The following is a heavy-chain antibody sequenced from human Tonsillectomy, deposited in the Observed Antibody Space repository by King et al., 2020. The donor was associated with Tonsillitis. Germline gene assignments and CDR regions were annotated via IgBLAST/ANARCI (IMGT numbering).Heavy chain of an antibody. CDR3: AYVGLTTYREDAFDI. D-gene: IGHD2/OR15-2a*01. V-gene: IGHV4-4*07. CDR2: IYSNGIT. CDR1: GGSITSYY. J-gene: IGHJ3*02. Sequence: QVQLQESGPGLVKSSETLSLTCTVSGGSITSYYWSWIRQPAGKGLEWIGLIYSNGITYYNPSLKSRVTMSVHSSKNQFSLKVSSVTAADTAVYFCAYVGLTTYREDAFDIWGQGKMVTVSS.